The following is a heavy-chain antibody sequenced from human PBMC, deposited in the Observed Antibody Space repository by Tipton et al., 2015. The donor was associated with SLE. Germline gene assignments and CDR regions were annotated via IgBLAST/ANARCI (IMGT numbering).Heavy chain of an antibody. J-gene: IGHJ5*02. CDR3: ASRADWFDP. CDR2: IYYSGNT. V-gene: IGHV4-59*08. CDR1: GDSINNYY. Sequence: TLSLTCIVSGDSINNYYWSWIRQPPGKGLEWIGYIYYSGNTFYNPSLKGRVTISIDTSETQLSLQMTSVTAADAAVYYCASRADWFDPWGQGTLVTVSS. D-gene: IGHD6-25*01.